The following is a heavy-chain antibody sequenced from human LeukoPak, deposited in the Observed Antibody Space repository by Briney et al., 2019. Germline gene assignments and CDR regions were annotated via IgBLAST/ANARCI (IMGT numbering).Heavy chain of an antibody. Sequence: PGGALRLSCAASGFTFSSYGMHWVRQAPGKGLEGVAFIRYDGSNKYYADSVKGRFTISRDNAKNSLYLQMSTLRAEDTAVYFCARGITSGPRRYDVRNFDYWGQGTPVTVSS. CDR2: IRYDGSNK. CDR1: GFTFSSYG. D-gene: IGHD5-12*01. CDR3: ARGITSGPRRYDVRNFDY. J-gene: IGHJ4*02. V-gene: IGHV3-30*02.